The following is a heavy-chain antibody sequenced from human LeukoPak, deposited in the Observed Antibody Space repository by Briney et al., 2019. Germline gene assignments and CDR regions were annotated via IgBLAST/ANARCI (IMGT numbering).Heavy chain of an antibody. CDR2: IWYDGSNK. J-gene: IGHJ4*02. CDR1: GFTFSSYG. CDR3: ARGEAEDYYDSSGYLPFDY. V-gene: IGHV3-33*01. Sequence: GGSLRLSCAASGFTFSSYGMHWVRQAPGKGLEWVAVIWYDGSNKYYEDSVKGRFTISRDNSKNTLYLQMNSLRAEDTAVYYCARGEAEDYYDSSGYLPFDYWGQGTLVTVSS. D-gene: IGHD3-22*01.